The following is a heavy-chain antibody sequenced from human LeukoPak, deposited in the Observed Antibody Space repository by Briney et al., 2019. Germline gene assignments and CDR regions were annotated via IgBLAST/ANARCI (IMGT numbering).Heavy chain of an antibody. J-gene: IGHJ4*02. D-gene: IGHD4-23*01. V-gene: IGHV3-7*04. Sequence: GSLRLSCSASGFTLSSYWMSWVRQAPGKGLEWVATIKEDGSEKYYVDSVKGRFTISRDNAKNSLYLQMNSLRAEDTAVYYCARHLRGSFEYWGQGTLVTVSS. CDR3: ARHLRGSFEY. CDR1: GFTLSSYW. CDR2: IKEDGSEK.